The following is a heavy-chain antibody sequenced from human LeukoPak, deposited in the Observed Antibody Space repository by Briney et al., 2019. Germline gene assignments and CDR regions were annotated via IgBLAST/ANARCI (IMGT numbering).Heavy chain of an antibody. J-gene: IGHJ4*02. CDR2: INHSGST. Sequence: SETLSLTCAVYGGSFSGYYWSWIRQPPGKGLEWIGEINHSGSTNYNPSLKSRVTISVDTSKDQFSLKLSSATAADTAVYYCARARAGHFDYWGQGTLVTVSS. V-gene: IGHV4-34*01. CDR1: GGSFSGYY. CDR3: ARARAGHFDY.